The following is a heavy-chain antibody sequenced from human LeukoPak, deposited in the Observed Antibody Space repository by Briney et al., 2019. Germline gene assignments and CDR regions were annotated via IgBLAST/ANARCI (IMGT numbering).Heavy chain of an antibody. J-gene: IGHJ4*02. CDR1: GYTFTNYY. V-gene: IGHV1-46*01. CDR2: INPNGGST. D-gene: IGHD5-12*01. Sequence: ASVKVSCKASGYTFTNYYIHWVRQAPGQGLEWVGLINPNGGSTGYAQRFQGRVTVTTDTSTSTVYMELNSLGSEDTAVYYCARDGYSGNDGLWGQGTLVTVSS. CDR3: ARDGYSGNDGL.